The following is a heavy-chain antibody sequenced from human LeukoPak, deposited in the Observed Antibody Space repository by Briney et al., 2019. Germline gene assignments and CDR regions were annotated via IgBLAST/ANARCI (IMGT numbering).Heavy chain of an antibody. CDR2: MNPNSGNT. CDR1: GYTFTSYD. Sequence: ASVKVSCKASGYTFTSYDINWVRQATGQGLAWMGWMNPNSGNTGYAQKFQGRVTMTRNTSISTAYMELSSLRSEDTAVYYCAKVVPAAHDAFDICGQGTMVTVSS. D-gene: IGHD2-2*01. J-gene: IGHJ3*02. V-gene: IGHV1-8*01. CDR3: AKVVPAAHDAFDI.